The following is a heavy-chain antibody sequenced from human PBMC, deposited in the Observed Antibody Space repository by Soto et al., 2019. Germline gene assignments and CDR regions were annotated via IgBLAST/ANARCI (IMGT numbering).Heavy chain of an antibody. D-gene: IGHD3-3*01. Sequence: QVQLVESGGGVVQPGRSLRLSCAASGITFSSYAMHWVRQAPGKGLEWVAVISYDGRHKYYADSVKGRFTISRDNSDNTLYLQMNSLRGDDTAVYFCARPPFGNPDDYYNGMDVWGQGTTVTVSS. CDR1: GITFSSYA. J-gene: IGHJ6*02. CDR3: ARPPFGNPDDYYNGMDV. CDR2: ISYDGRHK. V-gene: IGHV3-30*14.